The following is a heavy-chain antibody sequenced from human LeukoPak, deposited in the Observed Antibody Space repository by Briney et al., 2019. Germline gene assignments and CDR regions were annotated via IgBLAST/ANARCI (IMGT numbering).Heavy chain of an antibody. J-gene: IGHJ4*02. V-gene: IGHV1-8*01. Sequence: GASVKVSCKXSGYTFTSYDINWVRQATGQGLEWMGWMNPNSGSTGYAQKFQGRVTMTRNTSISTAYMELSSLRSEDTAVYYCARSDSSSGYYWGQGTLVTVSS. D-gene: IGHD6-6*01. CDR2: MNPNSGST. CDR3: ARSDSSSGYY. CDR1: GYTFTSYD.